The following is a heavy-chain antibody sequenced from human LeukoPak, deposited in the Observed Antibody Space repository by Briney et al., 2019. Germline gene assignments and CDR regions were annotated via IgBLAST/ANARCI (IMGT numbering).Heavy chain of an antibody. Sequence: GGSLRLSCAASGFTFSTYGMYWVRQAPGKGLEWAALILNDGSKKYYADSVKGRFTIFRDNSKNTLYLQMNSLRAEDTAVYYCAKGAFWTGYPEYFDPWGQGILVTVSS. V-gene: IGHV3-33*06. CDR3: AKGAFWTGYPEYFDP. CDR2: ILNDGSKK. CDR1: GFTFSTYG. J-gene: IGHJ4*02. D-gene: IGHD3/OR15-3a*01.